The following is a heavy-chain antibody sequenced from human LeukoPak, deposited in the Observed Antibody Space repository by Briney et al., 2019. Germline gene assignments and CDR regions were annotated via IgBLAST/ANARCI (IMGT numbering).Heavy chain of an antibody. Sequence: VSVKVSCKVSGYTLTELSMHWVRQAPGKGLEWMGGFDPEDGDTIYAQKFQGRVTMTEDTSTDTAYMELSSLRSEDTAVYYCATAPLLQLPPRYFDYWGQGTLVTVSS. CDR3: ATAPLLQLPPRYFDY. J-gene: IGHJ4*02. V-gene: IGHV1-24*01. D-gene: IGHD2-2*01. CDR1: GYTLTELS. CDR2: FDPEDGDT.